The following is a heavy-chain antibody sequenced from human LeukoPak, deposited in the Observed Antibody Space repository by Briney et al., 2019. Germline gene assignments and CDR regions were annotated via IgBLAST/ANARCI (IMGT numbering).Heavy chain of an antibody. D-gene: IGHD6-6*01. V-gene: IGHV3-23*01. CDR2: TTGSGGST. CDR3: AKDWYSSSSSSSFYFDY. Sequence: GGSLRLSCAASGFTFSSYAMSWVRQAPGKGLEWVSATTGSGGSTYYVDSVKGRFTISRDNSKNTLYLQMNSVRAEDTAIYYCAKDWYSSSSSSSFYFDYWGQGTLVTVSS. CDR1: GFTFSSYA. J-gene: IGHJ4*02.